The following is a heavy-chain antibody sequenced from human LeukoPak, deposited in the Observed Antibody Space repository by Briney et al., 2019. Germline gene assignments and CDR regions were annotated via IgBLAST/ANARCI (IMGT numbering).Heavy chain of an antibody. CDR1: GFTFSSYW. V-gene: IGHV3-7*03. D-gene: IGHD2-15*01. CDR2: IKQDGSEK. J-gene: IGHJ4*02. CDR3: ARGRYCSGGSCYFFDY. Sequence: GGSLRLSCAASGFTFSSYWMSWVRQAPGKGLEWVPNIKQDGSEKYYVDSVKGRFTISRDNAKNSLYLQMNSLRAEDTAVYYCARGRYCSGGSCYFFDYWGQGTLVTVSS.